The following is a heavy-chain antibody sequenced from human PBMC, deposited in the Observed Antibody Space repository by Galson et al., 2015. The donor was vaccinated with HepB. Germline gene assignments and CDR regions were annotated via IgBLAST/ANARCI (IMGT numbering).Heavy chain of an antibody. CDR1: GYTFTSYG. J-gene: IGHJ6*02. V-gene: IGHV1-18*01. Sequence: SVKVSCKASGYTFTSYGISWVRQAPGQGLEWMGWISAYNGNTNYAQKLQGRVTMTTDTSTSTAYMELRSLRSDDTAVYYCARDGGYCSSTSCYEDYYYGMDVWGQGTTVTVSS. D-gene: IGHD2-2*01. CDR2: ISAYNGNT. CDR3: ARDGGYCSSTSCYEDYYYGMDV.